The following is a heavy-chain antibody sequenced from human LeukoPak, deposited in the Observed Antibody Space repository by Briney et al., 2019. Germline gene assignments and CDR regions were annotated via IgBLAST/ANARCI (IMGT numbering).Heavy chain of an antibody. D-gene: IGHD2-2*02. V-gene: IGHV3-15*01. J-gene: IGHJ6*04. CDR2: IKRTNDGGAT. CDR1: GYTFNDAW. CDR3: AKSGDMGYCSSTSCYTPDV. Sequence: GGSLRLSCAASGYTFNDAWMSWVRQAPGKGLKWVGRIKRTNDGGATEYAAPVKGRFTISRDDSKNTLYLQMNSLRAEDTAVYYCAKSGDMGYCSSTSCYTPDVWGKGTTVTVSS.